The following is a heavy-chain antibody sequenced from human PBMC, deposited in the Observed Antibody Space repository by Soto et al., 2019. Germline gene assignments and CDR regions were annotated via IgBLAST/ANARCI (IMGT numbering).Heavy chain of an antibody. CDR2: IWYDGSNK. CDR3: ASSLAQLPRI. D-gene: IGHD2-2*01. CDR1: GFTFSGYV. V-gene: IGHV3-33*01. J-gene: IGHJ3*02. Sequence: GGSLRLSCGASGFTFSGYVMHWGRQAPGKGLEWVAVIWYDGSNKYYADSVKGRFTISRDNSKNTLYLQMNSLRAEDTAVYYCASSLAQLPRIWGQGTMVTVSS.